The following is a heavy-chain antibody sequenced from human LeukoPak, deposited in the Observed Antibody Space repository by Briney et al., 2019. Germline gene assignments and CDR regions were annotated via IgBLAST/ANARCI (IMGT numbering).Heavy chain of an antibody. CDR2: ISGSGGST. D-gene: IGHD4-17*01. J-gene: IGHJ4*02. CDR1: GFTFSSYA. V-gene: IGHV3-23*01. Sequence: PGGSLRLSCAASGFTFSSYAMSWVRQAPGEGLEWVSAISGSGGSTYYADSVKGRFTISRDNSKNTLFLQMNSLRAEDTAVYYCARRGESASYGDYRFDYWGQGTLVTVSS. CDR3: ARRGESASYGDYRFDY.